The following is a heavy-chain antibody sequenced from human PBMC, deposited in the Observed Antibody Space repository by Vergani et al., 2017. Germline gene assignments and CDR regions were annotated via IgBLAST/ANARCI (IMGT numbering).Heavy chain of an antibody. V-gene: IGHV4-59*01. J-gene: IGHJ5*02. CDR2: VYYTGST. D-gene: IGHD2/OR15-2a*01. Sequence: QVQLQESGPGLVKPSETLSLTCTVSGAAIKDFYWSWFRQPPGKGLEWIGYVYYTGSTTYNHSLKSRVTISVDTSNNQFSLRMTSLTAADTAIYYCARDRDLYCRSTTSCHNWFDPWGQGSLVTVSS. CDR3: ARDRDLYCRSTTSCHNWFDP. CDR1: GAAIKDFY.